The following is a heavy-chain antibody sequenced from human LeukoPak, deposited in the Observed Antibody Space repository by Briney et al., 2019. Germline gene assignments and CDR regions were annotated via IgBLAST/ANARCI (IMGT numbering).Heavy chain of an antibody. J-gene: IGHJ5*02. CDR1: GGSFSGYY. CDR2: INHSGST. Sequence: SETLSLTCAVYGGSFSGYYWSWIRQPPGKGLEWIGEINHSGSTNYNPSLKSRVTISVDTSKNQFSLKLSSVTAADTAVYYCARGRSSGLGFDPWGQGTLVTVSS. V-gene: IGHV4-34*01. CDR3: ARGRSSGLGFDP. D-gene: IGHD6-19*01.